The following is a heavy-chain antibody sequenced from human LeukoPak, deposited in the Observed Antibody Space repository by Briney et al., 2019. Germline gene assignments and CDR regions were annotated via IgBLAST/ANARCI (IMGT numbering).Heavy chain of an antibody. Sequence: GRSLRLSCAASGFTFSSYAMHWVRQAPGKGLEWVAVISYDGSNKYYADSVKGRFTISRDNSENTLYLQMNSLRAEDTAVYYCARDCGTWGPFRGYSDGYFDYWGQGTLVTVSS. J-gene: IGHJ4*02. CDR2: ISYDGSNK. CDR3: ARDCGTWGPFRGYSDGYFDY. D-gene: IGHD5-18*01. CDR1: GFTFSSYA. V-gene: IGHV3-30-3*01.